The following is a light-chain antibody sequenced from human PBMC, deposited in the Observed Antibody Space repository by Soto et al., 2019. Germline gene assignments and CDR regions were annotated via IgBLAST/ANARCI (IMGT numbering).Light chain of an antibody. CDR3: CSYAGSSTWV. Sequence: QSALTQPRSVSGSPGQSVTISCTGTSNDVGGYNYVSWYQQHPGKAHKLLISDVNKRPSGVPDRFSGSKSGNTASLIISGLQAEDEADYYCCSYAGSSTWVFGGGTKLPVL. J-gene: IGLJ3*02. CDR2: DVN. CDR1: SNDVGGYNY. V-gene: IGLV2-11*01.